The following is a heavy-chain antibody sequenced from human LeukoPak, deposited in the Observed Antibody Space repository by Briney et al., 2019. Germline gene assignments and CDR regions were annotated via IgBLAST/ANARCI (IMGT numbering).Heavy chain of an antibody. CDR1: GFTFSRNW. CDR2: INPDGSQK. J-gene: IGHJ4*02. Sequence: PGGSLTVSCEASGFTFSRNWMSWVRQAPGKGLEWVASINPDGSQKEYVDSVRGRFTITRDNTKNSLYLQMNSLGAEDTALYYCAKLLGTVTTCDCWGQGTLVTVS. V-gene: IGHV3-7*01. D-gene: IGHD2-21*02. CDR3: AKLLGTVTTCDC.